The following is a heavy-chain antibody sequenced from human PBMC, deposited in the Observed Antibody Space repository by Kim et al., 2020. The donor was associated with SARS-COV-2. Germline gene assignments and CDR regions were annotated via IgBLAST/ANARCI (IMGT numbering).Heavy chain of an antibody. V-gene: IGHV5-51*01. Sequence: GESLKISCKGSGYSFTSYWIGWVRQMPGKGLEWMGIIYPGDSDTRYSPSFQGQVTISADKSISTAYLQWSSLKASDTAMYYFARRDRLLWFGELSGWFDPWGQGTLVTVSS. D-gene: IGHD3-10*01. CDR2: IYPGDSDT. J-gene: IGHJ5*02. CDR3: ARRDRLLWFGELSGWFDP. CDR1: GYSFTSYW.